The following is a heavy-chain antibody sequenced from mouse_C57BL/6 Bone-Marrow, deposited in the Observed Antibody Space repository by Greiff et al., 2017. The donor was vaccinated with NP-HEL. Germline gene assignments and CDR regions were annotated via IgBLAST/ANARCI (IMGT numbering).Heavy chain of an antibody. CDR3: TCSPHYYAMDY. CDR1: GYTFTDYE. J-gene: IGHJ4*01. D-gene: IGHD1-1*01. V-gene: IGHV1-15*01. Sequence: QVQLQQSGAELVRPGASVTLSCKASGYTFTDYEMHWVKQTPVHGLEWIGAIDPETGGTAYNQKFKGKAILTADKSSSTAYMELLSLTSEDSAVYYCTCSPHYYAMDYWGQGTSVTVSS. CDR2: IDPETGGT.